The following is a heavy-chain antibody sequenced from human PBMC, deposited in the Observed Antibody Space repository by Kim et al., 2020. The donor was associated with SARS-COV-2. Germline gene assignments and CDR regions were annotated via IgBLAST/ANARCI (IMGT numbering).Heavy chain of an antibody. J-gene: IGHJ4*02. CDR1: CYTFNSYG. CDR3: ARDRPYSSSWSLFDY. V-gene: IGHV1-18*01. Sequence: ASVKVSCKASCYTFNSYGISWVRQAPGQGLEWMGWISAYNDNTNYAQKFQGRVTMTTDTSTSTAYMELRSLRSDDTAVYYCARDRPYSSSWSLFDYWGQGTLVTVSS. CDR2: ISAYNDNT. D-gene: IGHD6-13*01.